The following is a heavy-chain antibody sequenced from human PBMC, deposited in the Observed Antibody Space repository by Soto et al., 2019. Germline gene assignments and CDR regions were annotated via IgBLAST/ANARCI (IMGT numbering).Heavy chain of an antibody. D-gene: IGHD6-19*01. Sequence: GGSLRLSCAAPGFTFSSYGMHWVRQAPGKGLEWVAVISYDGSNKYYADSVKGRFTISRDNSKNTLYLQMNSLRAEDTAVYYCAKEAMGVAGLFDYWGQGTLVTVSS. J-gene: IGHJ4*02. CDR1: GFTFSSYG. V-gene: IGHV3-30*18. CDR3: AKEAMGVAGLFDY. CDR2: ISYDGSNK.